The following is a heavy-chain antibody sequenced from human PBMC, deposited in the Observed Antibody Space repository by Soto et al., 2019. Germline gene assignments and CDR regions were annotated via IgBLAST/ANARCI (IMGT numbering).Heavy chain of an antibody. V-gene: IGHV3-30-3*01. D-gene: IGHD2-15*01. Sequence: GGSLRLSCAASGFTFSSHVMHWVRQAPGKGLEWVAVIPHVGSNRYYADSVKGRFTISRDNSKNTLYLQMNSLRPEDTAAYYCARGLYYCSGSTCYGYYYGVDVWGQGXTVTVPS. CDR1: GFTFSSHV. CDR3: ARGLYYCSGSTCYGYYYGVDV. J-gene: IGHJ6*02. CDR2: IPHVGSNR.